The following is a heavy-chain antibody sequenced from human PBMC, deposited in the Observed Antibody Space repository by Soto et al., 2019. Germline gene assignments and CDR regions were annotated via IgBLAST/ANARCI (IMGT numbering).Heavy chain of an antibody. CDR1: GFTFSDYY. D-gene: IGHD6-13*01. Sequence: GGSLRLSCAASGFTFSDYYMSWIRQAPGKRLEWVSYISSSGSTIYYADSVKGRFTISRDNAKNSLYLQMNSLRAEDTAVYYCARDHGGYSSSWVDWFDPWGQGTLVTVSS. J-gene: IGHJ5*02. CDR3: ARDHGGYSSSWVDWFDP. CDR2: ISSSGSTI. V-gene: IGHV3-11*01.